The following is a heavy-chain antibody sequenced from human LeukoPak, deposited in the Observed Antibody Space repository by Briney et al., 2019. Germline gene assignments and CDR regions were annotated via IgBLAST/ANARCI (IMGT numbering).Heavy chain of an antibody. CDR3: ARGISSGYYYSNWFDP. D-gene: IGHD3-22*01. CDR2: INPSGGST. V-gene: IGHV1-46*01. J-gene: IGHJ5*02. CDR1: GYTFTSYA. Sequence: ASVKVSCKASGYTFTSYARHWVRQAPGQGLEWMGIINPSGGSTSYAQKFQGRVTMTRDTSTSTVYMELSSLRSEDTAVYYCARGISSGYYYSNWFDPWGQGTLVTVSS.